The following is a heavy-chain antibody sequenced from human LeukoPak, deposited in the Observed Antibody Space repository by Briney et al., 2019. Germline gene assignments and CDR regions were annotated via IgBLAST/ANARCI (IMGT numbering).Heavy chain of an antibody. V-gene: IGHV3-21*04. CDR3: AKARGFCSGGSCYNPFDP. D-gene: IGHD2-15*01. CDR2: TSSSSNYI. CDR1: GFTFTSYS. J-gene: IGHJ5*02. Sequence: EPGGSLRLSCAASGFTFTSYSMNWVRQAPGKGLEWVSSTSSSSNYIYYADSVKGRFTISRDNAKNSLYLQMNSLRAEDTAVYYCAKARGFCSGGSCYNPFDPWGQGTLVTVSS.